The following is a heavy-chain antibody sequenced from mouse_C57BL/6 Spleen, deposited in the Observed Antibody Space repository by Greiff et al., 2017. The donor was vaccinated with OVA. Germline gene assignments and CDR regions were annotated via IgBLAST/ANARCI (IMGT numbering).Heavy chain of an antibody. CDR3: AREYGNSFDY. Sequence: VQLQQSGPELVKPGASVKISCKASGYAFSSSWMNWVKQRPGKGLEWIGRIYPGDGDTNYNGKFKGKATLTADKSSSTAYMQLSSLTSEDSAVYFCAREYGNSFDYWGQGTTLTVSS. V-gene: IGHV1-82*01. CDR2: IYPGDGDT. D-gene: IGHD2-10*02. CDR1: GYAFSSSW. J-gene: IGHJ2*01.